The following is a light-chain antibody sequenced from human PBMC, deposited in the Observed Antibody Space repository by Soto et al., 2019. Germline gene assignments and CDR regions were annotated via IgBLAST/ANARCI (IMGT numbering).Light chain of an antibody. CDR2: DAS. J-gene: IGKJ1*01. Sequence: DIQMTQSPSSLSPSVGDRVTITCRASRSISDWLACYQQKPGKAPELLIFDASSLKSGVSSRFSGSGSGTEFALTISRLQPDDVATYYCLQYSSHSWTFGQGTKVDIK. V-gene: IGKV1-5*01. CDR3: LQYSSHSWT. CDR1: RSISDW.